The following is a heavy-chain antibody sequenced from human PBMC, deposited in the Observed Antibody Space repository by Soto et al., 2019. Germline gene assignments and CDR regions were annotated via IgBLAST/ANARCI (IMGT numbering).Heavy chain of an antibody. J-gene: IGHJ4*02. V-gene: IGHV4-4*07. Sequence: XETLSLTFPVSGCSISSYSCSWIRQAAGKGLEWIGRIHTSGSLNYNPSLKSRVTMSADTSKNQFSLKLTSVTAADTAVYYCATGGTYFDYWGQGTLVTVSS. CDR1: GCSISSYS. CDR3: ATGGTYFDY. CDR2: IHTSGSL.